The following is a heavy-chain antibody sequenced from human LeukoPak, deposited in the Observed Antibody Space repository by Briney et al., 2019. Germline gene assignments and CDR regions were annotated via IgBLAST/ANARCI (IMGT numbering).Heavy chain of an antibody. CDR1: GGTFSSYA. D-gene: IGHD1-26*01. Sequence: SVKVSCKASGGTFSSYAISRVRQAPGQGLEWMGGIIPIFGTANYAQKFQGRVTITADESTSTAYMELSSLRSEDTAVYYCARWDPVNEASPAEYFQHWGQGTLVTVSS. CDR3: ARWDPVNEASPAEYFQH. V-gene: IGHV1-69*13. CDR2: IIPIFGTA. J-gene: IGHJ1*01.